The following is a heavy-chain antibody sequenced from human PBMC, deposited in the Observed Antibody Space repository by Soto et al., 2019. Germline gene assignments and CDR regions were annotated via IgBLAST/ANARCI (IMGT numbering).Heavy chain of an antibody. CDR2: IIPIFGTA. Sequence: QVQLVQSGAEVKKPGSSVKVSCKASGGTFSSYAISWVRQAPGQGLEWMGGIIPIFGTANYAQKFQGRVTXXAXEXRGTAYMERSSLRSEDTAVYYCAGGGSGDGYSLLYYWGQGTLVTVSS. CDR1: GGTFSSYA. J-gene: IGHJ4*02. V-gene: IGHV1-69*12. CDR3: AGGGSGDGYSLLYY. D-gene: IGHD4-4*01.